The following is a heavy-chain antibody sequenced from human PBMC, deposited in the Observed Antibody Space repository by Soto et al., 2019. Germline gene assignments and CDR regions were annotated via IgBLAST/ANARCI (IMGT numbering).Heavy chain of an antibody. CDR2: ISSSSSYI. D-gene: IGHD3-10*01. CDR1: GFTFSSYS. CDR3: TSFYGSWGYDVFDI. V-gene: IGHV3-21*01. Sequence: GGSLRLSCAASGFTFSSYSMNWVRQAPGKGLEWVSSISSSSSYIYYADSVKGRFTISRDNAKNSLYLQMYSLRAEDRAVYYCTSFYGSWGYDVFDIWVQEPMVTVS. J-gene: IGHJ3*02.